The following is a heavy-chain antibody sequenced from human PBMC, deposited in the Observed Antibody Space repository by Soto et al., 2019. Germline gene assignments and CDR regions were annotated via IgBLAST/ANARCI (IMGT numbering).Heavy chain of an antibody. Sequence: GGSLRLSSAASGGTFSSFAMSGVRQAPGKGLEWVSAISGSGGSTYYADSVKGRFTISRDNSKNTLYLQMNSLRAEDTAVYYCAKDRRRYYDSSGPFFDYWGQGILVTVSS. D-gene: IGHD3-22*01. V-gene: IGHV3-23*01. CDR2: ISGSGGST. CDR3: AKDRRRYYDSSGPFFDY. CDR1: GGTFSSFA. J-gene: IGHJ4*02.